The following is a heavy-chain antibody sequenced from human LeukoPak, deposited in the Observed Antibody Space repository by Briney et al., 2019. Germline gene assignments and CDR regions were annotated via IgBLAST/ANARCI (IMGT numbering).Heavy chain of an antibody. CDR1: GYSISSGYY. V-gene: IGHV4-38-2*01. D-gene: IGHD3-22*01. CDR3: ARRDYDSSGRLYYFDY. J-gene: IGHJ4*02. CDR2: IYHSGST. Sequence: SETLSLTCAVSGYSISSGYYWGWIRQPPGKGLEWIGSIYHSGSTYYNPSLKSRVTISVDTSKNQFSLKLSSVTAADTAVYYCARRDYDSSGRLYYFDYWGQGTLVTVSS.